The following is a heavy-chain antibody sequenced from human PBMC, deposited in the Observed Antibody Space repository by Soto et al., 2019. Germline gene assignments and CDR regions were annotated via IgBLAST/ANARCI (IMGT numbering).Heavy chain of an antibody. CDR2: INHSGST. CDR1: GGSFSGYY. CDR3: ARTGYFDY. Sequence: QVQLQQWGAGLLKPSETLSLTCAVYGGSFSGYYWSWIRQPPGKGLEWIGEINHSGSTNYNPSLKSRVTISVDTSKNQFSLKLSSVTAADKAVYYCARTGYFDYWGQGTLVTVSS. J-gene: IGHJ4*02. V-gene: IGHV4-34*01.